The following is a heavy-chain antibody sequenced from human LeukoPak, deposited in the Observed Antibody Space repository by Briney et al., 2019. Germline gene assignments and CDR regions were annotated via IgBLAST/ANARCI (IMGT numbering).Heavy chain of an antibody. CDR1: GGSISSNNYY. CDR2: IYYSGST. V-gene: IGHV4-39*01. CDR3: ARRSGGSGYDS. J-gene: IGHJ5*01. D-gene: IGHD2-15*01. Sequence: SEILSLTCTVSGGSISSNNYYWGWIRQPPGKGLEWIGSIYYSGSTYYNPSLKPRFTISVDTSKKQFSLKLSSVTASDTAVYYCARRSGGSGYDSWGQGTLVTVSS.